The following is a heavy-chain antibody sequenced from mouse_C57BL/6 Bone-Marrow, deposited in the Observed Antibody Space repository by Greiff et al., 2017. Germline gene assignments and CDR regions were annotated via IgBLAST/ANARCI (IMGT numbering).Heavy chain of an antibody. J-gene: IGHJ3*01. V-gene: IGHV1-15*01. CDR1: GYTFTDYE. D-gene: IGHD4-1*01. CDR3: TRSPNWAAWFAY. CDR2: IDPETGGT. Sequence: QVQLKQSGAELVRPGASVTLSCKASGYTFTDYEMHWVKQTPVHGLEWIGAIDPETGGTAYNQKFKGKAILTADKSSSTAYMELRSLTSEDSAVYYCTRSPNWAAWFAYWGQGTLVTVSA.